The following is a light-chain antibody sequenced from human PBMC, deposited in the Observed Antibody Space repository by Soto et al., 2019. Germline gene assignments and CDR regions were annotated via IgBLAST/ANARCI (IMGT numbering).Light chain of an antibody. V-gene: IGKV1-5*01. CDR2: DVS. Sequence: DIQMTQSPSTLSASIGDRVTITCRASQGINNWLAWYQQKPGKAPNLLIYDVSNLGSGVPSRFSGSGSGTEFTLTISSLQPDDFATYYCQHYNDYVVWTFGQGTKVEIK. J-gene: IGKJ1*01. CDR3: QHYNDYVVWT. CDR1: QGINNW.